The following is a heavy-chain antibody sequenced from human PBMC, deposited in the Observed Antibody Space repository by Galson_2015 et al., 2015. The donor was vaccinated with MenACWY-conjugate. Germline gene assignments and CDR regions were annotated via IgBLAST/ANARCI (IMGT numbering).Heavy chain of an antibody. CDR3: ASVRAGYCNSGTCYGVDV. V-gene: IGHV1-24*01. Sequence: SVKVSCKVSGSRLSELFVHWVRQAPGEGLEWMGGVDPENGEIIYAQKFQGRVTMTEDTSTDTGYMELRRLRSEDTAVYYCASVRAGYCNSGTCYGVDVWGQGATVTVSS. CDR2: VDPENGEI. J-gene: IGHJ6*02. D-gene: IGHD2/OR15-2a*01. CDR1: GSRLSELF.